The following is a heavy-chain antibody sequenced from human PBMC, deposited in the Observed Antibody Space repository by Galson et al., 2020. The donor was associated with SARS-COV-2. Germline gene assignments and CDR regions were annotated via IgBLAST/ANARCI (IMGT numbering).Heavy chain of an antibody. V-gene: IGHV5-10-1*01. D-gene: IGHD6-13*01. CDR2: IDPSDSYT. CDR3: ARLSSSQFGDFFDH. J-gene: IGHJ5*02. Sequence: HGESLKISCEVSGYSFTSYWINWVRQMPGKGLEWMGRIDPSDSYTNYSPPFQGHVTFSVDKATSHAYLQWNSLKAADTAIYYCARLSSSQFGDFFDHWGQGALVTVSS. CDR1: GYSFTSYW.